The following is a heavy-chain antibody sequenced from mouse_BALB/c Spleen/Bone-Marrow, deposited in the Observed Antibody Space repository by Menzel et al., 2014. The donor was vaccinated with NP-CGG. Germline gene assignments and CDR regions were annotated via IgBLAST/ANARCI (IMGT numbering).Heavy chain of an antibody. J-gene: IGHJ4*01. CDR1: GYAFTNYL. CDR2: INPGSGGT. V-gene: IGHV1-54*01. Sequence: VQLQQSGAELVRPGTSVKVSCKASGYAFTNYLIEWVKQRPGQGLEWIGVINPGSGGTNYNEKFKGKATLTADKSSSTAYMQLSSLTSDDSAVYFCAREKGLPRGAMDYWGQGTSVTVSS. CDR3: AREKGLPRGAMDY. D-gene: IGHD2-10*01.